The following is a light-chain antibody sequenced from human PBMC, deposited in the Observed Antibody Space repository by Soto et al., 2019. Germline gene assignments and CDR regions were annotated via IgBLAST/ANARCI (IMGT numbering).Light chain of an antibody. CDR1: QSVSSN. Sequence: IDMTPSPAPLSVSPGEIATLACMASQSVSSNLAWYQQRPGQVPRLLIFGASTRATGIPARFSGSGSGTEFTLTIRCLESEEVAVYIRQLFHSWPTVPFG. J-gene: IGKJ3*01. V-gene: IGKV3D-15*01. CDR2: GAS. CDR3: QLFHSWPTVP.